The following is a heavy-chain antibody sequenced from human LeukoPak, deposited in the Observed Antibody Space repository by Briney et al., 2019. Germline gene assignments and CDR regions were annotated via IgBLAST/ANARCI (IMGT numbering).Heavy chain of an antibody. V-gene: IGHV4-34*01. CDR2: INHSGST. CDR1: GGSFSCYY. CDR3: ARMAWEAYYDSSGYYY. J-gene: IGHJ4*02. Sequence: SETLSLTCAVYGGSFSCYYWSWIRQPPGKGLAWIGEINHSGSTNYNPSLQSRVTISVDTSKNQFSLKLSSVTAADTAVYYCARMAWEAYYDSSGYYYWGQGTLVTVSS. D-gene: IGHD3-22*01.